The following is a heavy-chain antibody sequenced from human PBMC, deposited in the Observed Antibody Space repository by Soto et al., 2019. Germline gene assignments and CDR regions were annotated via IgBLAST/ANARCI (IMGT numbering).Heavy chain of an antibody. CDR1: GFTFSSYA. V-gene: IGHV3-23*01. CDR2: ISGSGGST. D-gene: IGHD3-22*01. J-gene: IGHJ4*02. Sequence: EVQLLESGGGLAQPGGSLRLSCAASGFTFSSYAMSWVRQAPGKGLEWVSAISGSGGSTYYADSVKGRFTISRDNSKNTLYLQMNSLRAEDTAVYYCALNSSGYYYFDYWGQGTLVTVSS. CDR3: ALNSSGYYYFDY.